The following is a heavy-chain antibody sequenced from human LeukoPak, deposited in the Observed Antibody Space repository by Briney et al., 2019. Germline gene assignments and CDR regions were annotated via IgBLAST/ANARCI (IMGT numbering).Heavy chain of an antibody. D-gene: IGHD5-18*01. Sequence: ASVTVSCKASGYTFTGYYMHWVRQAPGQGLEWMGWINPNSGGTNYAQKFQGRVTMTRDTSISTAYMELSRLRSDDTAVYYCAVLYSYGFRGDFDYWGQGTLVTVSS. V-gene: IGHV1-2*02. J-gene: IGHJ4*02. CDR2: INPNSGGT. CDR3: AVLYSYGFRGDFDY. CDR1: GYTFTGYY.